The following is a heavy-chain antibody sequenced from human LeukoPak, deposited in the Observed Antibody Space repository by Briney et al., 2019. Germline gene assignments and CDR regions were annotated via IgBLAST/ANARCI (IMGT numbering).Heavy chain of an antibody. D-gene: IGHD2-2*02. Sequence: GGSLRLSCAASGFTFDDYAMHWVRQAPGKGLEWVSGISWNSGSIGYADSVKGRFTISRDNAKNSLYLQMNSLRAEDTALYYCAKDIQDIVVVPAAIGNAFDIWGQGTVVTVSS. CDR1: GFTFDDYA. CDR3: AKDIQDIVVVPAAIGNAFDI. CDR2: ISWNSGSI. J-gene: IGHJ3*02. V-gene: IGHV3-9*01.